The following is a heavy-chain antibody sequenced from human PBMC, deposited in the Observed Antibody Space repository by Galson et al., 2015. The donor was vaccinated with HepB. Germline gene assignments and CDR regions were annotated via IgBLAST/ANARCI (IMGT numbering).Heavy chain of an antibody. V-gene: IGHV3-7*01. CDR3: ASGIY. J-gene: IGHJ4*02. D-gene: IGHD1-1*01. CDR1: GFTFSSYW. CDR2: IKQDGSEK. Sequence: SLRLSCAASGFTFSSYWTSWVRQAPGKGLEWVANIKQDGSEKYYVDSVKGRFTISRDNAKNSLYLQMNSLRAEDTAVYYCASGIYWGQGTLVTVSS.